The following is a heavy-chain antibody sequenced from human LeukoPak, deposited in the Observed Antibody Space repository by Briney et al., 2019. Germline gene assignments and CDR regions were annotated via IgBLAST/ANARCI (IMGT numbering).Heavy chain of an antibody. CDR3: ARDRLVGYCSSTSCLNYFDY. V-gene: IGHV4-59*06. CDR2: IYYSGST. D-gene: IGHD2-2*03. CDR1: GGSISSYY. Sequence: SETLSLTCTVSGGSISSYYWSWIRQPPGKGLEWIGYIYYSGSTYHNPSLKSRVTISVDTSKNQFSLKLSSVTAADTAVYYCARDRLVGYCSSTSCLNYFDYWGQGTLVTVSS. J-gene: IGHJ4*02.